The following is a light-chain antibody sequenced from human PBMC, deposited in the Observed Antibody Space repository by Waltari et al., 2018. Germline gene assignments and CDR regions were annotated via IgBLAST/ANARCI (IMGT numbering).Light chain of an antibody. CDR2: DVS. J-gene: IGLJ3*02. V-gene: IGLV2-14*03. CDR3: SSYTDISTWV. CDR1: SSDVGGHNY. Sequence: QSALTQPASVSGSPGQSIPMSCTGTSSDVGGHNYVSWYQQHPGRATKLLIYDVSSRPSGVSNRFSASKSGNTASLTISGLQAEDEATYYCSSYTDISTWVFGGGTKLTVL.